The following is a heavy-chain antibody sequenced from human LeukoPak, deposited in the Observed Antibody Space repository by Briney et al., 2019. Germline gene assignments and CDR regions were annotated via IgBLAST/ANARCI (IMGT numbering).Heavy chain of an antibody. CDR2: ISYDGSNK. V-gene: IGHV3-30*04. J-gene: IGHJ3*02. CDR3: ARDRGYSSSWPNDAFDI. CDR1: GFTFSSYA. D-gene: IGHD6-13*01. Sequence: GGSLRLSCAASGFTFSSYAMHWVRQAPGKGLEWVAVISYDGSNKYYADSVKGRFTISRDNSKNTLYLQMNSLRAEDTAVYYCARDRGYSSSWPNDAFDIWGQGTMVTVSS.